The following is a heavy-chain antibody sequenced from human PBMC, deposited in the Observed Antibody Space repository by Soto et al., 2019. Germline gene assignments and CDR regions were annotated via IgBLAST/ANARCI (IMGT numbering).Heavy chain of an antibody. V-gene: IGHV3-30*18. CDR1: GFTFSSYV. CDR2: ISYDGSNK. J-gene: IGHJ6*02. Sequence: PGGSLRLSCAASGFTFSSYVMHWARQAPGKGLEWVAVISYDGSNKYYADSVKGRFTISRDNSKHTLFLQMNSLRPEDTAVYYCAKDLEGYCSSTSCYTYFGLDVWGQGTTVTVSS. D-gene: IGHD2-2*01. CDR3: AKDLEGYCSSTSCYTYFGLDV.